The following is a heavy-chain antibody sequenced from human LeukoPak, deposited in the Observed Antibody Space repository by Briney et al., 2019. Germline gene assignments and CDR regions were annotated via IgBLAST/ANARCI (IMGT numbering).Heavy chain of an antibody. CDR1: GFTFSSYV. D-gene: IGHD3-3*01. Sequence: GGSLRLSCAASGFTFSSYVMTWVRQSPGKGLEWVSSISESGGSTSYADSVKGRFTISRDNSQKTLYLQMNGLRAEDTAIYYRAKLFGYGMDVWGQGTTVPVSS. J-gene: IGHJ6*02. V-gene: IGHV3-23*01. CDR2: ISESGGST. CDR3: AKLFGYGMDV.